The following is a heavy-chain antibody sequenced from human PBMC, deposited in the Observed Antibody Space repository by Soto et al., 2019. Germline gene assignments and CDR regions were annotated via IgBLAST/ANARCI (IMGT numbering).Heavy chain of an antibody. CDR3: ARESYSFGRAVDI. Sequence: PSETLSLTCTVSGGSINSDGYYWSWIRQHPEKGLEWIGYINYRGTTYYNPSLESRLTISVDTSENQFSLQLTSVIAADTALYYCARESYSFGRAVDIWGHGTLVTVSS. V-gene: IGHV4-31*03. CDR2: INYRGTT. D-gene: IGHD5-18*01. J-gene: IGHJ4*01. CDR1: GGSINSDGYY.